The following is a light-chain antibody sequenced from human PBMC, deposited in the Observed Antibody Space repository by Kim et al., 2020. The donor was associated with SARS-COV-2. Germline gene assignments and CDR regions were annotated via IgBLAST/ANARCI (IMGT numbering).Light chain of an antibody. Sequence: VALGQTVRITCQRDSLRANDARCYQQKKVQAPVLVIYGKNNRPSGIPDRFSGSSSGNTASLTITGAQADDEADYYCHSRDSSDNCVFGGGTQLTVL. V-gene: IGLV3-19*01. CDR3: HSRDSSDNCV. CDR2: GKN. CDR1: SLRAND. J-gene: IGLJ2*01.